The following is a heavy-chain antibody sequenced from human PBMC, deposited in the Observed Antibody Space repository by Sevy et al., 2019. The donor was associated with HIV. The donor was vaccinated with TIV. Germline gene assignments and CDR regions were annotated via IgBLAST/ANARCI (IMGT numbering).Heavy chain of an antibody. CDR2: ISHDGSNK. CDR3: AREIWYNGSYTSGYYYYYGMDV. V-gene: IGHV3-30*04. Sequence: GGSLRLSCAASGFTFSSYAIHWVRQAPGKGLEWVAVISHDGSNKYNADSGKGRFTISRDNSKNTLYQQMNSLRAEDTAYYYGAREIWYNGSYTSGYYYYYGMDVWGQGTTVTVSS. J-gene: IGHJ6*02. CDR1: GFTFSSYA. D-gene: IGHD1-26*01.